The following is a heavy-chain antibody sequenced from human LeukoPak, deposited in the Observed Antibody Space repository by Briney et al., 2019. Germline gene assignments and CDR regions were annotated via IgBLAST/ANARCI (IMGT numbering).Heavy chain of an antibody. Sequence: GASVKVSCKASGYTFTSYGISWVRQAPGQGLEWMGWISAYNGNTNYAQKLQGRVTMTTGTSTSTAYMELRSLRSDDTAVYYCARENAPGYCSSTSCYTPGYYYYYYGMDVWGQGTTVTVSS. CDR2: ISAYNGNT. CDR3: ARENAPGYCSSTSCYTPGYYYYYYGMDV. V-gene: IGHV1-18*01. D-gene: IGHD2-2*02. CDR1: GYTFTSYG. J-gene: IGHJ6*02.